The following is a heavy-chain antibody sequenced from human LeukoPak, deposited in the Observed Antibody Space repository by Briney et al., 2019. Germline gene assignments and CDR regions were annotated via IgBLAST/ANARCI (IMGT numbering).Heavy chain of an antibody. J-gene: IGHJ4*02. D-gene: IGHD4-17*01. CDR3: ARVVDHDCGDYYLDY. CDR2: INPNSGGT. V-gene: IGHV1-2*02. Sequence: ASVKVSCKASGYTFTGYYMHWVRQAPGQGLEWMGWINPNSGGTNYAQKFQGRVTMTRDTSISTAYMELSRLRSDDTAVYYCARVVDHDCGDYYLDYWGQGTLVTVSS. CDR1: GYTFTGYY.